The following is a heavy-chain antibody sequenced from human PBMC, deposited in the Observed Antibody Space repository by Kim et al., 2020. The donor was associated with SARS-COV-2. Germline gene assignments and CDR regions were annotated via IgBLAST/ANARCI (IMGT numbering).Heavy chain of an antibody. D-gene: IGHD3-10*01. V-gene: IGHV1-8*01. CDR3: ARGRNSRGAFDI. Sequence: GNAQKFQGRVTMTRNTSISTAYMELSSLRSEDTAVYYCARGRNSRGAFDIWGQGTMVTVSS. J-gene: IGHJ3*02.